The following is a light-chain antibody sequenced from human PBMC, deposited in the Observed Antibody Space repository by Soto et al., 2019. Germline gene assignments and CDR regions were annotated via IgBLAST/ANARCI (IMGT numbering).Light chain of an antibody. Sequence: VVSKSPGTLSLSPGKRATLSCRAIQSVSSSYLSWYQQKPGQAPRLLIYGAASRAPGIPARFSGSGSGTDFTLTISKLQPEEFAVYYCQQYGSSPPWTFGEGTKVDIK. V-gene: IGKV3-20*01. J-gene: IGKJ1*01. CDR1: QSVSSSY. CDR2: GAA. CDR3: QQYGSSPPWT.